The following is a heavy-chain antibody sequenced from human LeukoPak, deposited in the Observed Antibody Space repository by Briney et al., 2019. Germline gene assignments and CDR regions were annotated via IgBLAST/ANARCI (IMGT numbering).Heavy chain of an antibody. V-gene: IGHV4-34*01. D-gene: IGHD6-25*01. CDR3: ARDLAAGYNWFDP. J-gene: IGHJ5*02. CDR1: GGSFSGYY. CDR2: INHSGST. Sequence: PSETLSLTCAVYGGSFSGYYWSWIRQPPGKGLEWIGEINHSGSTNYNPSLKSRVTISVDTSKNQFSLKLSSVTAADTAVYYCARDLAAGYNWFDPWGQGTLVTVSS.